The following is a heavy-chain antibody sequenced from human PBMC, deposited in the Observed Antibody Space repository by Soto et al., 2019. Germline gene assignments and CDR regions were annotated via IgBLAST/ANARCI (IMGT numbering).Heavy chain of an antibody. CDR3: ARRAYNYTDDLQDSFDP. D-gene: IGHD5-18*01. CDR1: GGSISSYY. J-gene: IGHJ5*02. Sequence: PSETLSLTCTVSGGSISSYYWSWIRQPAGKGLEWIGRIYTSGSTNYNPSLKSRVTMSVDTSKNQFSLKLSSVTAADTAMYYCARRAYNYTDDLQDSFDPWGQGTLVTVSS. CDR2: IYTSGST. V-gene: IGHV4-4*07.